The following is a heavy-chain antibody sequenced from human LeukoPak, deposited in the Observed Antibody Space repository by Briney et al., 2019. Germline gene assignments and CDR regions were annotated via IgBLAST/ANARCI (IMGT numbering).Heavy chain of an antibody. J-gene: IGHJ3*02. CDR3: ATQRPFDWFGTPVAFDI. CDR1: GFTFSSYG. Sequence: PGRSLRLSCAASGFTFSSYGMHWVRQAPGKGLEWVAVISYDGSNKYYADSVKGRFTISRDNSKHTLYLQMNSLRAEDTAVYYCATQRPFDWFGTPVAFDIWGQGTMVTVSS. V-gene: IGHV3-30*03. D-gene: IGHD3-9*01. CDR2: ISYDGSNK.